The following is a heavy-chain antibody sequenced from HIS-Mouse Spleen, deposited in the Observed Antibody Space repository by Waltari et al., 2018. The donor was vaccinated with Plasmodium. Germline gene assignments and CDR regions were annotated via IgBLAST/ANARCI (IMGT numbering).Heavy chain of an antibody. CDR3: ARSLGIASSYWYFDL. CDR2: IYHSGST. V-gene: IGHV4-38-2*02. D-gene: IGHD2-15*01. CDR1: GYSISSGYY. J-gene: IGHJ2*01. Sequence: QESGPGLVKPSETLSLTCTVSGYSISSGYYWGWIRQPPGKGLEWIGSIYHSGSTYYNPSLKSRVTISVDTSKNQFSLKLSSVTAADTAVYYCARSLGIASSYWYFDLWGRGTLVTVSS.